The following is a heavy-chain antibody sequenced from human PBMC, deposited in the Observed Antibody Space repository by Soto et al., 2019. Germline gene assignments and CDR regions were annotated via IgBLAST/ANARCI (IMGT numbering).Heavy chain of an antibody. CDR3: ARSRAASGVVAFDP. J-gene: IGHJ5*02. CDR2: IDPSDSHT. V-gene: IGHV5-10-1*01. CDR1: GYIFTTYW. Sequence: PGEFLKISCKGSGYIFTTYWITWVRQMPGKGLEWMGRIDPSDSHTNYSPSFQGHVTISVDKSISTAYLQWSSLRASDTAVYYCARSRAASGVVAFDPWGQGTRVTVS. D-gene: IGHD6-13*01.